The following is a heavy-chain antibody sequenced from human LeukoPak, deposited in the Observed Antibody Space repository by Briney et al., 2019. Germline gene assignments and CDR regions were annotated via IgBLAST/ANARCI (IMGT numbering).Heavy chain of an antibody. CDR3: AREIGQISEAWDLTKSP. V-gene: IGHV1-18*01. D-gene: IGHD1-26*01. CDR2: ISAYNGNT. CDR1: GYTFTSYG. Sequence: GASVKVSCKASGYTFTSYGISWVRQAPGQGLEWMGWISAYNGNTNYAQKLQGRVTMTTDTSTSTAYMELRSLRSDDTAVYYCAREIGQISEAWDLTKSPWGQGTLVTVSS. J-gene: IGHJ5*02.